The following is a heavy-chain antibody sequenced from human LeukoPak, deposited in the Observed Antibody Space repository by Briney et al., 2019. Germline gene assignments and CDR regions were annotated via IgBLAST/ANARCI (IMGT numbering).Heavy chain of an antibody. J-gene: IGHJ4*02. D-gene: IGHD5-24*01. Sequence: ASVKVSCKASGYTFTYYAMHWVRQAPGQGLQWMGWITPGGGTNYPQKFQGRVAITCDTSITTAYMDLSRLTSDDTAVYYCARDRYGDGFAHFDYWGQGALVTVSS. CDR1: GYTFTYYA. V-gene: IGHV1-2*02. CDR2: ITPGGGT. CDR3: ARDRYGDGFAHFDY.